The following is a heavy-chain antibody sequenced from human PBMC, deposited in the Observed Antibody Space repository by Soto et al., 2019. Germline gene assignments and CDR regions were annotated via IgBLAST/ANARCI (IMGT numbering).Heavy chain of an antibody. CDR1: GFTFSSYG. D-gene: IGHD4-4*01. CDR2: IWYDGSNK. J-gene: IGHJ6*02. CDR3: AREKGLQEYYYYGMDV. V-gene: IGHV3-33*01. Sequence: GGSLRLSCAASGFTFSSYGMHWVRQAPGKGLEWVAVIWYDGSNKYYADSVKGRFTISRDNSKNTLYLQMNSLRAEDTAVYYCAREKGLQEYYYYGMDVWGQGTKVTVSS.